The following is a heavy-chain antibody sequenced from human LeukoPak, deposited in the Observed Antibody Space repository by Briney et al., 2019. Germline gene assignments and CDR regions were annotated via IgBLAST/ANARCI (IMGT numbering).Heavy chain of an antibody. CDR1: GYTFTGYY. CDR2: INPNSGGT. V-gene: IGHV1-2*06. CDR3: ARDPRRDIVVVPAAHDSWFDP. J-gene: IGHJ5*02. D-gene: IGHD2-2*01. Sequence: ASVKVSCKASGYTFTGYYMHWVRQAPGQGLEWMGRINPNSGGTNYAQKFQGRVTMTRDTSISTAYMELSRLRSDDTAVYYCARDPRRDIVVVPAAHDSWFDPWGQGTLVTVSS.